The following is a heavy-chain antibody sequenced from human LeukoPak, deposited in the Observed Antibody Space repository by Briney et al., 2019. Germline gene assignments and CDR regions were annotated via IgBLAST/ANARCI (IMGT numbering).Heavy chain of an antibody. V-gene: IGHV3-7*01. Sequence: PGGSLRLSSVVSGFTFSSYWMSWVRQAPGKGLEWVANIKQDGSEKYYLDSVKGRFTISRDNAKNSLFLQMNSLRAEDTAVYYCARVFPADYNNYELRRAPFDYWGQGTLVTVSS. CDR3: ARVFPADYNNYELRRAPFDY. J-gene: IGHJ4*02. D-gene: IGHD4-4*01. CDR1: GFTFSSYW. CDR2: IKQDGSEK.